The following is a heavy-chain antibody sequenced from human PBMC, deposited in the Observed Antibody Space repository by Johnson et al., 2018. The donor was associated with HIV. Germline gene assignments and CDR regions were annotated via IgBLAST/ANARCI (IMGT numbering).Heavy chain of an antibody. J-gene: IGHJ3*02. CDR3: ARRGPANAFDI. Sequence: QVQLVESGGGVVQPGRSLKLSCATSGFTFSDYYMRWVRQAPGKGLEWLSYICNGAITLYYADSVKGRFTISRDNAKSSVYLQMNSLRAEDTAVYYCARRGPANAFDIWGQGTMVTVSS. D-gene: IGHD2-2*01. CDR2: ICNGAITL. V-gene: IGHV3-11*04. CDR1: GFTFSDYY.